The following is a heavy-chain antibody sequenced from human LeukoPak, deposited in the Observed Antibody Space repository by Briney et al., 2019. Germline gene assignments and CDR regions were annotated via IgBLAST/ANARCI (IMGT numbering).Heavy chain of an antibody. V-gene: IGHV3-48*01. CDR3: ASRIVGTPDYFDY. CDR1: GFTFSSYS. J-gene: IGHJ4*02. Sequence: GGSLRLSCVGSGFTFSSYSMNWVRQAPGKGLEWVSYISGTSNTIYYADSVKGRFTVSRDNAKNSLYLQLNSLRVEDTAVYYCASRIVGTPDYFDYWGQGTLVTVSS. D-gene: IGHD1-26*01. CDR2: ISGTSNTI.